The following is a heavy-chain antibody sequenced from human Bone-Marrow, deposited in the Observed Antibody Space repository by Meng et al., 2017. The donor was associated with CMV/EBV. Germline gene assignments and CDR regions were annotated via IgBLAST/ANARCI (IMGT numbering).Heavy chain of an antibody. J-gene: IGHJ4*02. CDR1: GFTFSNAW. D-gene: IGHD6-19*01. Sequence: GGSLRLSCAASGFTFSNAWMSWVRQAPGKGLEWVGRIKSKADGGTTDYAAPVKGRFAISRDDSKNTLYLQMNSLKTEDTAVYYCTTGLGGPQLDYWGQGTLVTVSS. CDR3: TTGLGGPQLDY. V-gene: IGHV3-15*01. CDR2: IKSKADGGTT.